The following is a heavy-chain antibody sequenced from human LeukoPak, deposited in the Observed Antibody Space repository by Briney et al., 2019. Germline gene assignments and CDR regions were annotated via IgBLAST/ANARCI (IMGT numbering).Heavy chain of an antibody. D-gene: IGHD1-26*01. Sequence: ASVKVSCKASGYTFTSYAMNWVRQAPGQGLEWMGWINPYTGDTNSAQKFQGRVTMTRDTSISTAYMELSRLTSDDSAVYYCARDLESPGELKYYYYMDVWGNGTTVTVSS. CDR2: INPYTGDT. J-gene: IGHJ6*03. V-gene: IGHV1-2*02. CDR3: ARDLESPGELKYYYYMDV. CDR1: GYTFTSYA.